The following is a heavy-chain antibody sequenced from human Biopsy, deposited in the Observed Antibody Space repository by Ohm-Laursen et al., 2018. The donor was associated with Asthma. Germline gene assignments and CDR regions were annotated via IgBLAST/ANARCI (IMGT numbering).Heavy chain of an antibody. D-gene: IGHD1-14*01. Sequence: SLRLSCTASEFNLNTYTLSWVRQAPGQGLAWLSTISYDGKFEYFADSVKGRFTISRDYSKNTFYLHMRSLRLEDTALYFCARDAGMNLPPGRWSFDLWGRGTLVTVSS. CDR1: EFNLNTYT. CDR3: ARDAGMNLPPGRWSFDL. J-gene: IGHJ2*01. CDR2: ISYDGKFE. V-gene: IGHV3-30*04.